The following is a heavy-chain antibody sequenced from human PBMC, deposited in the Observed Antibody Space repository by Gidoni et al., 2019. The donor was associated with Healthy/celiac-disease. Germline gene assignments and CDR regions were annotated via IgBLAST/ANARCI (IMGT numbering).Heavy chain of an antibody. D-gene: IGHD6-6*01. CDR1: RAPFRRYA. Sequence: QVQLVQSGAEVKKPGSSVKVSCKASRAPFRRYAISWVRQAPGQGREWMGGLLPIFGTANYAQKLQGRVTITADESTSTAYMELSSLRSEDTAVYYCARATNDIAAPGYYYGMDVWGQGTTVTVSS. CDR2: LLPIFGTA. V-gene: IGHV1-69*01. J-gene: IGHJ6*02. CDR3: ARATNDIAAPGYYYGMDV.